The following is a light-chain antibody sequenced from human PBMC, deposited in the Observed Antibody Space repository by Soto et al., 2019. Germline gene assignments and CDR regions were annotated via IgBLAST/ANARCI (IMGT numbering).Light chain of an antibody. Sequence: QSVLTQPPSASGTPGQRVTISCSGGRSNIGSNVVYWFQQLPGTAPKLLMYHSNQRPSGVPDRFSGSKSGTSASLTISGLQSDDGADYYCASWDDRMYVVLFSGGTKLTVL. CDR3: ASWDDRMYVVL. J-gene: IGLJ2*01. V-gene: IGLV1-44*01. CDR1: RSNIGSNV. CDR2: HSN.